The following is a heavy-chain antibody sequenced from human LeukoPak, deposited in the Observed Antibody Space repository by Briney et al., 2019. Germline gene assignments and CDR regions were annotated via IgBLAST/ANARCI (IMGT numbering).Heavy chain of an antibody. CDR1: GGSISSSSYY. CDR2: IYYSGST. CDR3: ARPGMATITNWFDP. V-gene: IGHV4-39*01. D-gene: IGHD5-24*01. Sequence: PSETLSLTCTVSGGSISSSSYYWGWIRQPPGKGLEWIGSIYYSGSTYYNPSLKSQVTISVDTSKNQFSLKLSSVTAADTAVYYCARPGMATITNWFDPWGQGTLVTVSS. J-gene: IGHJ5*02.